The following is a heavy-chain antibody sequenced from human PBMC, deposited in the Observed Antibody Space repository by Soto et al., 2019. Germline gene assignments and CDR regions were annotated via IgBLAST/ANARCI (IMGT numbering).Heavy chain of an antibody. J-gene: IGHJ3*02. CDR1: GGSISSSSYY. D-gene: IGHD2-15*01. V-gene: IGHV4-39*02. CDR2: IYYSGST. CDR3: AREEDLVVVADDAFDI. Sequence: QLQLQESGPGLVKPSETLSLTCTVSGGSISSSSYYWGWIRQPPGKGLEWIGSIYYSGSTYYNPSIKSRVTISVDTSMNQFSLKLSSVTAADTAVYYCAREEDLVVVADDAFDIWGQGTMVTVSS.